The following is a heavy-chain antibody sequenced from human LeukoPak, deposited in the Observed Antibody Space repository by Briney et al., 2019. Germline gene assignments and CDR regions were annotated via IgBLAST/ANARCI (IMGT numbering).Heavy chain of an antibody. CDR2: IHTSGST. D-gene: IGHD3-22*01. Sequence: SETLSLTCTVSGGSISSYYWSWIRQPAGKGLEWIGRIHTSGSTNDSPSLKSRVTMSVDTSKNQFSLKLSSVTAADTAVYYCARDRYYYDSSARYFDYWGQGTLVTVSS. V-gene: IGHV4-4*07. CDR3: ARDRYYYDSSARYFDY. J-gene: IGHJ4*02. CDR1: GGSISSYY.